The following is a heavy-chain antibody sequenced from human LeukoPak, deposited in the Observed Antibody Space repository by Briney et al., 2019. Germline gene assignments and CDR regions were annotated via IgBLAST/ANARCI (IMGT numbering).Heavy chain of an antibody. CDR2: ISVYNGNT. J-gene: IGHJ4*02. D-gene: IGHD6-19*01. CDR3: AREMAVAGSGVIDS. CDR1: GYTFTTYA. V-gene: IGHV1-18*01. Sequence: ASVKVSCKASGYTFTTYAMNWVRQAPGQGLEWMGWISVYNGNTNYAQKLYGRVTMTTDTSTNTAYMELRSLRSDDTAVYYCAREMAVAGSGVIDSWGQGTLVTVSS.